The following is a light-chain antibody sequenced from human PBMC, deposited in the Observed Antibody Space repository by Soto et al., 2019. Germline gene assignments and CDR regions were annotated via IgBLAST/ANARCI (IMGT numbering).Light chain of an antibody. J-gene: IGKJ1*01. V-gene: IGKV3-15*01. CDR3: QQYNNWLWT. CDR2: GAS. CDR1: QSVSSN. Sequence: EIVMTQSPSALSVYQGERATLSCRASQSVSSNLAWYQQKPGQAPRLLIYGASTRATGIPARFSGSGSGTEFTLTISSLQSEDFAVYYCQQYNNWLWTFGQGTKVDIK.